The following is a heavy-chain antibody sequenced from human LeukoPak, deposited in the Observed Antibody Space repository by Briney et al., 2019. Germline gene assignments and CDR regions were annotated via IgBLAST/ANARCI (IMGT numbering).Heavy chain of an antibody. CDR2: VSAYNGNT. V-gene: IGHV1-18*01. Sequence: GASVKVSCKASGYTFTNYHISWVRQAPGQGLEWMGWVSAYNGNTNYAQKLQGRVTMTTDTSTSTAYMELRSLRSDDTAVYYCASGYLSGSTYYFDYWGQGTLVTVSS. J-gene: IGHJ4*02. D-gene: IGHD1-26*01. CDR3: ASGYLSGSTYYFDY. CDR1: GYTFTNYH.